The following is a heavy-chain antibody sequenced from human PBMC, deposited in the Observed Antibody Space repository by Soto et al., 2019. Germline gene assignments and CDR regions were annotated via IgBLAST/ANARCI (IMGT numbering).Heavy chain of an antibody. J-gene: IGHJ5*02. V-gene: IGHV4-4*02. CDR3: VRNNRLDP. Sequence: QVQLQESGPGLVKPSGTLSLTCADSGDSISGSHWWSWVRQPPGKGLEWIGEAYHRGSPRYNPSLKGRGTISVDKSKNQFSLKLTSVTAADTAVYFCVRNNRLDPWGQGTLVNVSS. CDR1: GDSISGSHW. CDR2: AYHRGSP.